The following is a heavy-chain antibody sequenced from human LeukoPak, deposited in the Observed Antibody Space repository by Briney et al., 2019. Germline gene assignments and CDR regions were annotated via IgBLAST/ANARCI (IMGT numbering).Heavy chain of an antibody. CDR2: INPSGDSA. CDR1: GFSFTRFY. CDR3: ARDNSDIGAYYWWFDP. J-gene: IGHJ5*02. V-gene: IGHV1-46*01. Sequence: ASVKVSCKASGFSFTRFYMHWVRQAPGQGLEWMGIINPSGDSANYAQKFQGRVTMTRDTSTSTVYMELSSLRSEDTAVYYCARDNSDIGAYYWWFDPWGQGTLVTVSS. D-gene: IGHD3-22*01.